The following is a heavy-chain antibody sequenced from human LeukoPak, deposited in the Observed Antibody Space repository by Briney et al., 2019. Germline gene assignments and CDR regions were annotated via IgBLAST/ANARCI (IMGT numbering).Heavy chain of an antibody. CDR2: IFHSATT. J-gene: IGHJ3*02. V-gene: IGHV4-4*02. CDR1: GGSINSSNW. Sequence: SGTLSLTCAVSGGSINSSNWWSWVRQPPGKGLEWIGEIFHSATTNYNPSLKSRVTMSVDTSKNQFSLKLSSVTAADTAVYYCARQDDGDYVDAFDIWGQGTMVTVSS. D-gene: IGHD4-17*01. CDR3: ARQDDGDYVDAFDI.